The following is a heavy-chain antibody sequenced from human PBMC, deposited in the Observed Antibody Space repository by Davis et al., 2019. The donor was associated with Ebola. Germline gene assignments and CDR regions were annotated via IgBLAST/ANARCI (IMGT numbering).Heavy chain of an antibody. CDR3: ARASSGWYPYYFDS. Sequence: SQTLSLTCAVSGGSFSGYYWSWIRQPPGKGLEWLGEINHSGSTNYNPSLKSRVTISVDTSKNQFSLNLSSVTAADTAVYYCARASSGWYPYYFDSWGQGTLVTVSS. V-gene: IGHV4-34*01. D-gene: IGHD6-19*01. CDR2: INHSGST. J-gene: IGHJ4*02. CDR1: GGSFSGYY.